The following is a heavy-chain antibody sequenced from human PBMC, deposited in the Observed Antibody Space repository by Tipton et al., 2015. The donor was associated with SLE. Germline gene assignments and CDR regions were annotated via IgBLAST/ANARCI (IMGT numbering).Heavy chain of an antibody. Sequence: RSLRLSCAASGFTFSGYGMHWVRQAPGKGLEWVAVIWYDGSNKYYADSVKGRFTISRDDSKNTLYLQMNSLRAEDTAVYYCARDTHSASRSDYWGQGTMVTVSS. J-gene: IGHJ3*01. D-gene: IGHD1-26*01. CDR3: ARDTHSASRSDY. CDR1: GFTFSGYG. V-gene: IGHV3-33*01. CDR2: IWYDGSNK.